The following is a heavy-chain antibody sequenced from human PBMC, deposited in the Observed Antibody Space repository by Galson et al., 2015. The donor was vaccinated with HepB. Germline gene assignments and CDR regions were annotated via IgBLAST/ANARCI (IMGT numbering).Heavy chain of an antibody. Sequence: SVKVSCKASGYAFTSYGISWVRQAPGQGLEWMGWISAYNGNTNYAQKLQGRVTMTTDTSTSTAYMELRSLRSDDTAVYYCAGGPIAVAGTRLVAEHFQHWGQGTLVTVSS. V-gene: IGHV1-18*04. CDR2: ISAYNGNT. CDR1: GYAFTSYG. J-gene: IGHJ1*01. D-gene: IGHD6-19*01. CDR3: AGGPIAVAGTRLVAEHFQH.